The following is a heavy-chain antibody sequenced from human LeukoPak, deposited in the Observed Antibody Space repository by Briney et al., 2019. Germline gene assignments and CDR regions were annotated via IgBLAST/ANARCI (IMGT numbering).Heavy chain of an antibody. V-gene: IGHV4-61*05. CDR2: TSGSI. CDR1: GGSISSSSYF. Sequence: SETLSLPCTVSGGSISSSSYFWGWIRQPPAKGLEWIGYTSGSISDNLSLKWRVAVSVDPSQHQLSLRLTSVTAADTAVFFCARVLAIFGLDTTDFYMDVWGKGTTVTVPS. J-gene: IGHJ6*03. D-gene: IGHD3/OR15-3a*01. CDR3: ARVLAIFGLDTTDFYMDV.